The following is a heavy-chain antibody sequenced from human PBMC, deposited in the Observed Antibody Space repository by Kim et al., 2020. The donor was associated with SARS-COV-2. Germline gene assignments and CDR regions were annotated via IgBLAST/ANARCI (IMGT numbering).Heavy chain of an antibody. Sequence: GSLRLSCAASGFTFSDYYMSWIRQAPGKGLEWVSYISSSGSTIYYADSVKGRFTISRDNAKNSLYLQMNSLRAEDTAVYYCARDRAPRLRYFDWDYYYSAMDVWGQGTTVTVSS. J-gene: IGHJ6*02. CDR1: GFTFSDYY. CDR3: ARDRAPRLRYFDWDYYYSAMDV. V-gene: IGHV3-11*04. CDR2: ISSSGSTI. D-gene: IGHD3-9*01.